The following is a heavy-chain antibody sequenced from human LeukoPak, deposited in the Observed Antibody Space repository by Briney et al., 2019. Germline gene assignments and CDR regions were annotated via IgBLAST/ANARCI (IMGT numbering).Heavy chain of an antibody. CDR1: GDSMSIYY. CDR3: ARWRPYFYDSSGYVDY. Sequence: SETLSLTCTVYGDSMSIYYWSWIRQPPGKGLEWIGNMYYSGSPDYNPSLKSRVTISIDTSKNQFPLRLTSVTAADTAVYYCARWRPYFYDSSGYVDYWGQGTLVTVSS. CDR2: MYYSGSP. J-gene: IGHJ4*02. V-gene: IGHV4-59*01. D-gene: IGHD3-22*01.